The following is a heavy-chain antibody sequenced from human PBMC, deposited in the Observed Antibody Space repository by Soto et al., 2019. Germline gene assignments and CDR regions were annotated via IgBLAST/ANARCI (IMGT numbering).Heavy chain of an antibody. CDR1: GFTFNNYA. D-gene: IGHD3-10*01. CDR3: AKDRDYPRDYFHY. V-gene: IGHV3-23*01. J-gene: IGHJ4*02. Sequence: GGSLRLSCAASGFTFNNYAMSWVRQAPGKGLEWVSAISANGQGIYYADSVKGRFIISRDNSKNTVFLHMDSLTAEDTAVYYCAKDRDYPRDYFHYWGRGTLVTV. CDR2: ISANGQGI.